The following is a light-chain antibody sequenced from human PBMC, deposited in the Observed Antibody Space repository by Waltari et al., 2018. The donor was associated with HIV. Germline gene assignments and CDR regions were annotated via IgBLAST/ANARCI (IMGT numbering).Light chain of an antibody. CDR2: QDN. CDR3: QAWGSSTSGV. V-gene: IGLV3-1*01. J-gene: IGLJ3*02. CDR1: ELGDKY. Sequence: SYEVTQPPSVAVSPGQTASITCSGSELGDKYTRWYQQKPGQSPLLVIYQDNKRPSGIPERFSGSSSGHTATLTISGTLPMDEADYYCQAWGSSTSGVFGTGTKLTVL.